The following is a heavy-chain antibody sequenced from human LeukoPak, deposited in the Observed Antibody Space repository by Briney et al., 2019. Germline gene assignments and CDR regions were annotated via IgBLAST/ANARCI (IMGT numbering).Heavy chain of an antibody. CDR3: ARGHPSLKYYYDSSGYYDY. Sequence: SQTLSLTCTVSGGSLSSGSYYWSWIRQPAGKGLEWIGRIYTSGSTNYNPSLKSRVTISVDTSKNQFSLKLSSVTAADTAVYYCARGHPSLKYYYDSSGYYDYWGQGTLVTVSS. CDR2: IYTSGST. CDR1: GGSLSSGSYY. J-gene: IGHJ4*02. D-gene: IGHD3-22*01. V-gene: IGHV4-61*02.